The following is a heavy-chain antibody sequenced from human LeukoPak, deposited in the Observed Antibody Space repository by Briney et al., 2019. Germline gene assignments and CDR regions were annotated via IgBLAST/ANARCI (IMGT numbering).Heavy chain of an antibody. Sequence: SVKVSCKASGGTFSSYAISWVRQAPGQGLEWMGGIIPIFGTANYAQKFQGRVTITADESTSTAYMELSSLRSEDTAVYYCARDGATVVTPPNGMDVWGQGTTVTVSS. CDR2: IIPIFGTA. CDR3: ARDGATVVTPPNGMDV. J-gene: IGHJ6*02. D-gene: IGHD4-23*01. V-gene: IGHV1-69*01. CDR1: GGTFSSYA.